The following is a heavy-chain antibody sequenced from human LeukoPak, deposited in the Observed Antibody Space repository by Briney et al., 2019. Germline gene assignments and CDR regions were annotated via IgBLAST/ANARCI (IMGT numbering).Heavy chain of an antibody. J-gene: IGHJ4*02. V-gene: IGHV3-7*01. CDR1: GYTFSSYW. D-gene: IGHD5-24*01. CDR3: VREARERGGFDY. Sequence: GGSLRLSCAGSGYTFSSYWMSWVRQAPGKGLEWVANIKQDGSEKYYVDSVKGRFTISRDNAKNSLYLQMNSLRAEDTAVYYCVREARERGGFDYWGQGTLVTVSS. CDR2: IKQDGSEK.